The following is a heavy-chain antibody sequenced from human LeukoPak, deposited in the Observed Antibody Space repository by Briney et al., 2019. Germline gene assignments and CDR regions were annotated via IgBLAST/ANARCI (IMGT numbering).Heavy chain of an antibody. Sequence: GSLRLSCAASGFTFSSYGMHLVRQAPGKGLEWVAVIWYDGSNKYYADSVKGRFTISRDNSKNTLYLLMNSLRAEDTAVYYCATTSGSFEYWGQGTLVTVSS. CDR2: IWYDGSNK. V-gene: IGHV3-33*01. CDR3: ATTSGSFEY. CDR1: GFTFSSYG. D-gene: IGHD3-10*01. J-gene: IGHJ4*02.